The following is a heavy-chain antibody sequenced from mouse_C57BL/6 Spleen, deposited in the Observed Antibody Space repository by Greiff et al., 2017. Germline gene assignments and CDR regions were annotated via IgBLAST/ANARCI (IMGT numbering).Heavy chain of an antibody. J-gene: IGHJ3*01. CDR2: IYPGSGST. CDR3: ARGGYGSSEAWFAY. CDR1: GYTFTSYW. V-gene: IGHV1-55*01. Sequence: VQLQQPGAELVKPGASVKMSCKASGYTFTSYWITWVKQRPGQGLEWIGDIYPGSGSTNYNEKFKSKATLTVDTSSSTAYMQLSSLTSEDSAVYYWARGGYGSSEAWFAYWGQGTLVTVSA. D-gene: IGHD1-1*01.